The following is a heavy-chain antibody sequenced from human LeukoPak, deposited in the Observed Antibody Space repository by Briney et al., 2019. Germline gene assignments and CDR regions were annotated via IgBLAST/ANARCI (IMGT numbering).Heavy chain of an antibody. CDR2: IRSKAYGGTT. CDR3: TRVGQQWLVRDYYYGMDV. V-gene: IGHV3-49*03. CDR1: GFTFGDYA. J-gene: IGHJ6*02. D-gene: IGHD6-19*01. Sequence: GGSLRLSCTASGFTFGDYAMSWFRQAPGKGLEWVGFIRSKAYGGTTEYAASVKGRFTISRDDSKSIAYLQMNSLKTEDTAVYYCTRVGQQWLVRDYYYGMDVWGQGTTVTVSS.